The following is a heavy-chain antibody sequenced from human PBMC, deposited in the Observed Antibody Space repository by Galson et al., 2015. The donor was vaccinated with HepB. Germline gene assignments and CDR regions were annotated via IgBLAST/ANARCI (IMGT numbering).Heavy chain of an antibody. J-gene: IGHJ4*02. CDR1: GFTFSGYS. CDR3: ARGSMVTTLSF. D-gene: IGHD5-18*01. V-gene: IGHV3-48*02. CDR2: ISSSSGSTT. Sequence: SLRLSCAASGFTFSGYSMTWVRQAPGKGLEWVSYISSSSGSTTYYIDSVKGRFTISRDNAKNSLYLQMSSLRDEDTAVYYCARGSMVTTLSFWGQGTLVTVSS.